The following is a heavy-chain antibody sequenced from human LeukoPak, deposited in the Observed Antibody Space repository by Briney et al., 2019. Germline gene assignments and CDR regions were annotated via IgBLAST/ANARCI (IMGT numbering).Heavy chain of an antibody. Sequence: SETLSLTCTVSGGSISSSSYYWGWIRQPPGKGLEWIGSIYYSGSTYYNPSLKSRVTISVDTSKNQFSLKLSSVTAADTAVYYCARPRTAWSSHWYFQIWGRGTLVTVSS. CDR2: IYYSGST. D-gene: IGHD1-1*01. CDR3: ARPRTAWSSHWYFQI. CDR1: GGSISSSSYY. V-gene: IGHV4-39*01. J-gene: IGHJ2*01.